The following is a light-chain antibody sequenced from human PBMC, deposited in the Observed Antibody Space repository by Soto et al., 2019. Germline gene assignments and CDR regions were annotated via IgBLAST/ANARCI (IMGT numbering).Light chain of an antibody. CDR3: QSYDSSLTI. CDR2: VNT. V-gene: IGLV1-40*01. CDR1: NSNIGAGYD. J-gene: IGLJ2*01. Sequence: QAVVTQPPSVSGAPGQRVTIPCTGNNSNIGAGYDVHWYQQLPGTAPKLLIYVNTNRPSGVPDRFSGSKSGTSASLAITGLQAEDEADYYCQSYDSSLTIFGGGTKVTVL.